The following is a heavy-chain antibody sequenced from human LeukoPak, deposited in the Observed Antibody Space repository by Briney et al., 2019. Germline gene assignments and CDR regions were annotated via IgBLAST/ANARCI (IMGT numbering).Heavy chain of an antibody. Sequence: PGGSLRLSCAASGFTFSSYVMSWVRQAPGKGLEWVSAISGSGGSTYYADSVKGRFTISRDNSKNTLYLQMNSLRAEDTAVYYCATLVEMATMVGDYWGQGTLVTVSS. CDR3: ATLVEMATMVGDY. J-gene: IGHJ4*02. CDR2: ISGSGGST. V-gene: IGHV3-23*01. CDR1: GFTFSSYV. D-gene: IGHD5-24*01.